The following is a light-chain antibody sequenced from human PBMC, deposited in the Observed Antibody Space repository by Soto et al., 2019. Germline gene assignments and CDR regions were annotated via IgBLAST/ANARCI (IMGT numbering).Light chain of an antibody. J-gene: IGKJ3*01. CDR3: QKCNIAPFT. CDR1: QDIRND. V-gene: IGKV1-27*01. CDR2: AAS. Sequence: TQSPSSLSASVGDRVTITCRASQDIRNDLAWYQQKPGKVPKVLIHAASTLQSGVPSRFSGSGSGTDFTLTISGLQPDDVATYYCQKCNIAPFTFGPGTKVDIK.